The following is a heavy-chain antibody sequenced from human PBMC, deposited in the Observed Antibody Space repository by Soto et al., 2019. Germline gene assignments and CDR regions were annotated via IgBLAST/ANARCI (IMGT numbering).Heavy chain of an antibody. V-gene: IGHV4-59*08. CDR1: GGSFHNFY. D-gene: IGHD1-20*01. CDR2: VHYSGST. J-gene: IGHJ5*02. CDR3: ARLFWGITGTPGRRVAWFDP. Sequence: SETLSLTCNLSGGSFHNFYWLWIRQPPGKGLEWVGHVHYSGSTNYSPSLNSRATISVDTSKNRLSLRLDSVSAADSASYYCARLFWGITGTPGRRVAWFDPWGQGTRVTVSS.